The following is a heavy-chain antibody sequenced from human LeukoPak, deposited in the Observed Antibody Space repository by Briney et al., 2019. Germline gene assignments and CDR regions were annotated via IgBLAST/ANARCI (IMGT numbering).Heavy chain of an antibody. CDR1: GFTFSSHD. V-gene: IGHV3-13*01. CDR2: IGTAGNT. J-gene: IGHJ4*02. Sequence: RTGGSLRLSCAASGFTFSSHDMHWVRQPTGKGLEWVSVIGTAGNTYYTDSVKGRFTISRENAKNSLYLQMDNLRAEDTAVYYCARSKSYSSGWTDFDCWGQGTLVTVSS. CDR3: ARSKSYSSGWTDFDC. D-gene: IGHD6-19*01.